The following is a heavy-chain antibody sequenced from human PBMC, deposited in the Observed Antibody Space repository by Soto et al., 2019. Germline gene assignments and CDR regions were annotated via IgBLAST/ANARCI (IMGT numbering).Heavy chain of an antibody. V-gene: IGHV3-23*01. D-gene: IGHD6-6*01. CDR3: AKDPSVEARLYFDY. CDR1: VFTFSTYA. Sequence: PRGALAVLCATPVFTFSTYAMSTVRQAPGEGLEWVSAISGSGRSTYYADSVKGRFTISRDNSKNTLYLQMNSLRAEDTAVYYCAKDPSVEARLYFDYWGRGTMVTVSS. J-gene: IGHJ4*02. CDR2: ISGSGRST.